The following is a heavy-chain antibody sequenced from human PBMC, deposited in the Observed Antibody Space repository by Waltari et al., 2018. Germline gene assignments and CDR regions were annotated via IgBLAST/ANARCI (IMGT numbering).Heavy chain of an antibody. J-gene: IGHJ6*02. Sequence: QLQLQESGPGLVKPSETLSLTCTVSGGSISSSSYYWGWIRQPPGKGLEWIGSIYYSGSTYYNPSLKSRVTISVDTSKNQFSLKLSSVTAADTAVYYCAIGWVTGGIVGATSTRYYGMDVWGQGTTVTVSS. CDR2: IYYSGST. CDR1: GGSISSSSYY. V-gene: IGHV4-39*07. CDR3: AIGWVTGGIVGATSTRYYGMDV. D-gene: IGHD1-26*01.